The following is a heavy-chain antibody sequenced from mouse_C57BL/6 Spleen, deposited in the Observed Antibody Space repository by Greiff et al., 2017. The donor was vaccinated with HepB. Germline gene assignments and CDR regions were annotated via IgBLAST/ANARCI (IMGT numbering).Heavy chain of an antibody. CDR3: ARQGGLGGYYAMDY. J-gene: IGHJ4*01. Sequence: DVQLVESGGGLVQPGGSLKLSCAASGFTFSDYYMYWVRQTPEKRLEWVAYISNGGGSTYYPDTVKGRFTISRDNAKNTLYLQMSRLKSEDTAMYYCARQGGLGGYYAMDYWGQGTSVTVSS. D-gene: IGHD2-4*01. V-gene: IGHV5-12*01. CDR2: ISNGGGST. CDR1: GFTFSDYY.